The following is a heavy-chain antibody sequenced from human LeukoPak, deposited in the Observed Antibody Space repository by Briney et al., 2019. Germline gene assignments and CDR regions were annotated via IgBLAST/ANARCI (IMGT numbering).Heavy chain of an antibody. CDR1: GYSFGNYW. CDR2: IYPDDSET. V-gene: IGHV5-51*01. CDR3: ARQYPGGYYDSRGYGDY. J-gene: IGHJ4*02. D-gene: IGHD3-22*01. Sequence: GESLKISCKGSGYSFGNYWIAWVRQMTGKGLEWMGIIYPDDSETRYSPSFQGQVTISADKSISTAYLQWSSLKASDTAMYYCARQYPGGYYDSRGYGDYWGQGTLVSVSS.